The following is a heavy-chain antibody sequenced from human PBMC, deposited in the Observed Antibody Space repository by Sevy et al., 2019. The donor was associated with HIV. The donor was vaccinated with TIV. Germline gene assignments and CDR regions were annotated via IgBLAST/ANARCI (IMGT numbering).Heavy chain of an antibody. CDR2: IYTSGST. CDR3: ARGGDGYIPFDY. V-gene: IGHV4-61*02. CDR1: GGSISSGSYY. J-gene: IGHJ4*02. Sequence: SETLSLTCTVSGGSISSGSYYWSWIRQPAGKGLEWIGRIYTSGSTNYNPSLKSRVTMSVDTSKNQFSLKLSSVTAAVTAVYYCARGGDGYIPFDYWGQGTLVTVSS. D-gene: IGHD5-12*01.